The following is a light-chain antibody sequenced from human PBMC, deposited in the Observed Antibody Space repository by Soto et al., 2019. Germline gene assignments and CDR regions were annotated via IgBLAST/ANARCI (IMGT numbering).Light chain of an antibody. V-gene: IGKV1-39*01. CDR2: AAS. CDR3: QQYYSSPYT. J-gene: IGKJ2*01. CDR1: QSVTSN. Sequence: DIPMTQSPSSLSASIGDRVTITCRASQSVTSNLNWYQQKFGETPKLLMYAASNLQGGVPSRFSGSGSGTDFTLTISSLQPEDFVTYYCQQYYSSPYTFGQGTKLEV.